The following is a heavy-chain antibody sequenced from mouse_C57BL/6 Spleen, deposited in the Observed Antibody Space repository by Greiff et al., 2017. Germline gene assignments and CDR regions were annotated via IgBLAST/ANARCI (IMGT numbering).Heavy chain of an antibody. D-gene: IGHD2-1*01. CDR2: ISSGSSTI. CDR3: AREDYGNYAIDY. V-gene: IGHV5-17*01. CDR1: GFTFSDYG. J-gene: IGHJ2*01. Sequence: DVKLVESGGGLVKPGGSLKLSCAASGFTFSDYGMHWVRQAPEKGLEWVAYISSGSSTIYYADTVKGRFTISRDNAKNTLFLQMTSLRSEDTAMYYCAREDYGNYAIDYWGQGTTLTVSS.